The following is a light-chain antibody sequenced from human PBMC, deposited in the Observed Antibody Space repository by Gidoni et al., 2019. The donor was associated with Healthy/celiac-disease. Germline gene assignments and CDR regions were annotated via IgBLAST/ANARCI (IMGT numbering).Light chain of an antibody. J-gene: IGKJ5*01. CDR2: DAA. Sequence: IVLTQSPATLALSPGERATLSCRTSQIVSSYLSWYQQKHGQAPRLLIYDAANRATGIPARFSGSGSGTDFTLIISSLEPEDFAVYYCQQRSNWPPFTFGQGTRLEIK. CDR1: QIVSSY. CDR3: QQRSNWPPFT. V-gene: IGKV3-11*01.